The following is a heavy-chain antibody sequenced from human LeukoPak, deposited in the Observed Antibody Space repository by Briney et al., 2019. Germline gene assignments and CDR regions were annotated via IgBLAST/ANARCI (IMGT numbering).Heavy chain of an antibody. CDR2: FAPEDGET. Sequence: ASVKVSCKVSGYTXTEISMHWVRQAPGKGLEWMGGFAPEDGETIYAQKFQGRVTVTEDTSTDTAYMELSSLRSEDTAVYYCAIDRGGGWYKWFDPWGQGTQVTVSS. D-gene: IGHD6-19*01. V-gene: IGHV1-24*01. CDR1: GYTXTEIS. CDR3: AIDRGGGWYKWFDP. J-gene: IGHJ5*02.